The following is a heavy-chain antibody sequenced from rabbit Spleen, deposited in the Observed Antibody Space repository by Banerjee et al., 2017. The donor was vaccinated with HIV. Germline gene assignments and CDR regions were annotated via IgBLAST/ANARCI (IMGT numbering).Heavy chain of an antibody. J-gene: IGHJ3*01. CDR1: GFSFSSSDY. CDR2: IDPVFGST. Sequence: QSLEESGGDLVKPGASLTLTCTASGFSFSSSDYICWVRQAPGKGLEWIGYIDPVFGSTYYASWVNGRFTISRSTSLNTVDLKLTNLTAADTATDFCATNAAVISYLPLWGQGTLVTV. CDR3: ATNAAVISYLPL. V-gene: IGHV1S43*01. D-gene: IGHD2-1*01.